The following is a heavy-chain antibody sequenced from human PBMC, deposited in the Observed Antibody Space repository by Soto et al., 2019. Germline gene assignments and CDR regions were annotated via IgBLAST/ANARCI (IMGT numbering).Heavy chain of an antibody. V-gene: IGHV3-23*01. Sequence: GGSLRLSCAGSGFTFSSYAMSWVRQAPGKGLEWVSAISGSGGSTYYADSVKGRFTISRDNSKNTLYLQMNSLRAEDTAVYYCAKDSEQWLVDTPDYWGQGTLVTVPS. J-gene: IGHJ4*02. CDR3: AKDSEQWLVDTPDY. CDR1: GFTFSSYA. CDR2: ISGSGGST. D-gene: IGHD6-19*01.